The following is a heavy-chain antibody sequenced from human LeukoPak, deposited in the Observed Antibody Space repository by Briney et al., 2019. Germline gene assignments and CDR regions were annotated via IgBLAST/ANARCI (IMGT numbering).Heavy chain of an antibody. D-gene: IGHD5-24*01. V-gene: IGHV4-34*01. J-gene: IGHJ6*03. Sequence: SETLSLTCAVSGGSFSGYSWSWTRQPPGKGLEWIGDINHSGSTNYKPSLKSRVTISVDTSKNQFSLKLSSVTAADTAVYYCAREWLSYSYYMDVWGKGTTVTVSS. CDR2: INHSGST. CDR1: GGSFSGYS. CDR3: AREWLSYSYYMDV.